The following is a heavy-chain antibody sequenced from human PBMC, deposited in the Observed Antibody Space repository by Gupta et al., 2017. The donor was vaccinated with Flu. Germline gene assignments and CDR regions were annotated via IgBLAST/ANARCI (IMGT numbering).Heavy chain of an antibody. V-gene: IGHV3-74*01. Sequence: EVQLVESGGGLVQPGGSLRLSCAASGFTFSSYWLSWVRQGPGKGLVWVSHIRRDGNNTTYAGSVKGRFTISRDNAKKTVYLEMNSLIAEDTAVYFCVRGVPSAPRSAFDVWGQGTMVTVSS. D-gene: IGHD4/OR15-4a*01. CDR2: IRRDGNNT. CDR3: VRGVPSAPRSAFDV. J-gene: IGHJ3*01. CDR1: GFTFSSYW.